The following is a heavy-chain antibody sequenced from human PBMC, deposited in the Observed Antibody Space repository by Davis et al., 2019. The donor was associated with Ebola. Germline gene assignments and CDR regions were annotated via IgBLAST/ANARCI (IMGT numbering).Heavy chain of an antibody. V-gene: IGHV4-34*01. D-gene: IGHD3-9*01. CDR1: GGSLSGYY. Sequence: MPSETLSLTCAVSGGSLSGYYWSWIRQPPGKGLEWIGEINYGGSTNYNLSLKSRATISVDTSKNQFSLKLSSVTAADTAVYYCATDILKGYYYGMDVWGKGTTVTVSS. CDR3: ATDILKGYYYGMDV. CDR2: INYGGST. J-gene: IGHJ6*04.